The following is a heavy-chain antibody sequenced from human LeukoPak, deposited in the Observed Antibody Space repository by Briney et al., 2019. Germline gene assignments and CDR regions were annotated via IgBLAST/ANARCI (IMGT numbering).Heavy chain of an antibody. V-gene: IGHV3-23*01. CDR1: GFTFSSYA. J-gene: IGHJ4*02. CDR2: ICGSGGST. Sequence: GGTLRLSCAASGFTFSSYAMSWVRQAPGKGLEWVSPICGSGGSTYYAASVRGRFTIFRATSKNTSYLRMTGLRAEDTAVYYCAKALLWFGEYPRAVDYWGQGTLVTVCS. CDR3: AKALLWFGEYPRAVDY. D-gene: IGHD3-10*01.